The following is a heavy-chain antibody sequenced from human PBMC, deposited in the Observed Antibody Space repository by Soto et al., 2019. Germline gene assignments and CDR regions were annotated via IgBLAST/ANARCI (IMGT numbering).Heavy chain of an antibody. Sequence: QMQLVQSGAEVKKTGSSVKVSCKASGYTFTYRYLHWVRQAPGQALEWMGWITPFNGNTNYAQKFQDRVTITRDRSMSTAYMELSSLRSEDTAMYYCAAQIPAAARMAPGPDAFDIWGQGTMVTVSS. CDR2: ITPFNGNT. V-gene: IGHV1-45*02. CDR3: AAQIPAAARMAPGPDAFDI. CDR1: GYTFTYRY. J-gene: IGHJ3*02. D-gene: IGHD6-25*01.